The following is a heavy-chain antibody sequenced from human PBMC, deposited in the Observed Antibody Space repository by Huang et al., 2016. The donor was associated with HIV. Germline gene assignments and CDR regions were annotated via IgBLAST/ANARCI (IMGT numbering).Heavy chain of an antibody. CDR1: RFTFNNYA. J-gene: IGHJ4*02. V-gene: IGHV3-23*01. CDR3: AKDYGAGITLNYFDS. CDR2: ISGSGANT. Sequence: EVQLMESGGGLVQPGGSLRLSCVASRFTFNNYAMSWVRQAPGKGLDWVSGISGSGANTQYADSVRGRFTISRDNSKNTLLLQMNSLRAEDTAFYYCAKDYGAGITLNYFDSWGQGTLVTVSS. D-gene: IGHD1-7*01.